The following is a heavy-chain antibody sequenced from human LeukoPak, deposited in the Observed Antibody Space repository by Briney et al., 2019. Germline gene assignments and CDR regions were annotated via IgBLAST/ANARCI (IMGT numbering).Heavy chain of an antibody. J-gene: IGHJ5*02. CDR1: GYTFTSNY. D-gene: IGHD3-16*01. Sequence: GASVKVSCKAFGYTFTSNYMHWVRQAPGQGPEWMGVISPSGGSTTYAQKFQGRVTLTRDMSTSTDYLELSSLRSEDTAVYYCAKGAIIMTPDLPGGMRWFDPWGQGTLVTVSS. V-gene: IGHV1-46*01. CDR2: ISPSGGST. CDR3: AKGAIIMTPDLPGGMRWFDP.